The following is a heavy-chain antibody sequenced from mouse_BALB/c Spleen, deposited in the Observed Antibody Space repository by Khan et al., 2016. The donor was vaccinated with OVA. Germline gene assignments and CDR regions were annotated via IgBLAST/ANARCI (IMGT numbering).Heavy chain of an antibody. Sequence: DLVKPGASVKLSCKASGYTFTSYWINWIKQRPGQGLEWVGQISPGSGNPYSNKIFKGKATLTVDTSSTTVYIQLSSLPSEDSAVYFCARSNYYGNGLYALDYWGQGTSVTVSS. J-gene: IGHJ4*01. CDR3: ARSNYYGNGLYALDY. V-gene: IGHV1S41*01. CDR1: GYTFTSYW. D-gene: IGHD1-1*01. CDR2: ISPGSGNP.